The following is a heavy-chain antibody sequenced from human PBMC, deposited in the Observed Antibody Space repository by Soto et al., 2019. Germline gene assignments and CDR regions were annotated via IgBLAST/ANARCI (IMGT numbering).Heavy chain of an antibody. V-gene: IGHV3-23*03. CDR3: TKDRVPDGIYSFDY. CDR2: IDLSGTTT. Sequence: EVQLLESGGDLVQPGGSLRLSCAASGFSFSDYSMNWVRQAPGKGLEWVSFIDLSGTTTYSRDSVKGRFTIFKDKSMNTVYRQMNSLTVEDAAVYYCTKDRVPDGIYSFDYWGQGALVTVSS. CDR1: GFSFSDYS. D-gene: IGHD2-15*01. J-gene: IGHJ4*02.